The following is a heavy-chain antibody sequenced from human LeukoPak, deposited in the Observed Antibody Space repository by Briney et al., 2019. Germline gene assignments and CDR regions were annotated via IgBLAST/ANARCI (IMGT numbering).Heavy chain of an antibody. J-gene: IGHJ4*02. D-gene: IGHD6-13*01. CDR2: IYSTGST. CDR3: ARGIADPYSFDS. Sequence: PSETLSLTCTVSGGSINFYYWSWIRQPAGKGLEWIGRIYSTGSTNYSPSLKSRVTMSVDKSKNQFSLNLSSVSAADTAVYYCARGIADPYSFDSWGQGTLVTVSS. V-gene: IGHV4-4*07. CDR1: GGSINFYY.